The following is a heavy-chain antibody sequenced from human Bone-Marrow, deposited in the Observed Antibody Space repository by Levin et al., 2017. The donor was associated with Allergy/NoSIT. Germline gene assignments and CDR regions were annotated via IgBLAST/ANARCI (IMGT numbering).Heavy chain of an antibody. D-gene: IGHD2-8*01. J-gene: IGHJ4*02. Sequence: AGGSLRLSCVASGFSFSSSWMHWVRRAPGKGLLWVSRISTDGSETYYADSVKGRFTIYRDNADNTLYLYMNNLRVEDTAEYFCARVDGVDYWGRGVLVTVSS. CDR3: ARVDGVDY. V-gene: IGHV3-74*01. CDR2: ISTDGSET. CDR1: GFSFSSSW.